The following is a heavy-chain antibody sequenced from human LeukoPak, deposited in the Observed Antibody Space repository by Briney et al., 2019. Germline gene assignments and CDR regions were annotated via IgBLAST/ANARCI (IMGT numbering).Heavy chain of an antibody. CDR3: AGEYGDLDY. CDR2: IYSSGSA. V-gene: IGHV4-4*07. CDR1: GGSISGYY. J-gene: IGHJ4*02. Sequence: SETLSLTCTVSGGSISGYYWSWVRQPAGKGLEWIGRIYSSGSANYNPSLKSRVTMSVDTSNNQFSLKLTSVSAADTAVYYCAGEYGDLDYWGQGTLVTVSS. D-gene: IGHD4-17*01.